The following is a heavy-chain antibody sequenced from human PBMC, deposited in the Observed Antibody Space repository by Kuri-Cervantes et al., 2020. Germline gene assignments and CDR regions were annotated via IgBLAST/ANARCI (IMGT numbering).Heavy chain of an antibody. CDR1: GFTFRSYW. Sequence: GGSLRLSCAASGFTFRSYWMTWVRQAPGKGLEWVANIKEDGSEKYSVDSVKGRFTISRDNAKNSLYLQMNSLRAEDTAVYYCARAPLTRRGIEDDDAFDIWGQGTMVTVSS. J-gene: IGHJ3*02. V-gene: IGHV3-7*02. CDR2: IKEDGSEK. D-gene: IGHD3-10*01. CDR3: ARAPLTRRGIEDDDAFDI.